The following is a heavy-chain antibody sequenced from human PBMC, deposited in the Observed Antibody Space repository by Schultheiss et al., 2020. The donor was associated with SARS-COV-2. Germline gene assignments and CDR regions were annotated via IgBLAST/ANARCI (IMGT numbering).Heavy chain of an antibody. CDR1: GFTFGDYA. Sequence: GGSLRLSCTASGFTFGDYAMSWVRQAPGKGLEWVSFISSSSSTIYYADSVKGRFTISRDNAKNSLYLQMNSLRAEDTAVYYCARDEYCSGGSCYYFDYWGQGTLVTVSS. CDR3: ARDEYCSGGSCYYFDY. D-gene: IGHD2-15*01. V-gene: IGHV3-48*01. J-gene: IGHJ4*02. CDR2: ISSSSSTI.